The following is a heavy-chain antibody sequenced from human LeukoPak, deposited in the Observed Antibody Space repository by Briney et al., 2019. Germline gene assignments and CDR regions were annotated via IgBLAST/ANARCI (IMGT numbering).Heavy chain of an antibody. J-gene: IGHJ3*02. CDR3: ASRMYMTVGNSAFDI. CDR2: IYHSGST. D-gene: IGHD3-22*01. V-gene: IGHV4-4*02. Sequence: SGTLSLTCAVSGGSISSNTWWSWVRQPPGKGLEWIGEIYHSGSTNYNPSLKSRVTISVDKSMNQFSLKLSSVTAADAAVYYCASRMYMTVGNSAFDIWGQGTMVTVSS. CDR1: GGSISSNTW.